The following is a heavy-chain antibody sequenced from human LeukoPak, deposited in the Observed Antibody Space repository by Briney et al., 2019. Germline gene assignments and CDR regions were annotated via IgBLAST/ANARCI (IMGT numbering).Heavy chain of an antibody. Sequence: PGGSLRLSCAASGFTFSSYSMNWVRQAPGKGLEWVSYISSSSSTIYYADSVKGRFTISRDNAKNSLYLQMNSLRAEDTAVYYWESLKVREVVPAAIGYYGMDVGAKGTRVPVPS. D-gene: IGHD2-2*02. CDR2: ISSSSSTI. V-gene: IGHV3-48*01. J-gene: IGHJ6*04. CDR3: ESLKVREVVPAAIGYYGMDV. CDR1: GFTFSSYS.